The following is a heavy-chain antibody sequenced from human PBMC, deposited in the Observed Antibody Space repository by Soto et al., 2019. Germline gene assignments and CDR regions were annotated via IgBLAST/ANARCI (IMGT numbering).Heavy chain of an antibody. J-gene: IGHJ6*03. CDR2: ISAGGSST. V-gene: IGHV3-23*01. CDR3: AKEGALGLYYYMDV. CDR1: GFTFSSYV. Sequence: PGGSLRLSCAASGFTFSSYVMSWVRQAPGKGLEWVSTISAGGSSTYYADSVKGRFTISRDNSKNTLYLQMNSLRPEDTAVYYCAKEGALGLYYYMDVWGKGTTVTVSS. D-gene: IGHD4-17*01.